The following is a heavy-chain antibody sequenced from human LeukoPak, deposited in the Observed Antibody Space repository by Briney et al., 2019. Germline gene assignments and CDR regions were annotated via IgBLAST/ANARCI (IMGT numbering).Heavy chain of an antibody. D-gene: IGHD6-19*01. J-gene: IGHJ3*02. CDR1: GYTFTSYD. Sequence: ASVKVSCKASGYTFTSYDINWVRQATGQGLEWMGWMNPNSGNTGYAQKFQGRVTMTRNTSISTAYMELSSLRSEDTAVYYCARVRSSGWSDAFDIWGQGTIVTVSS. V-gene: IGHV1-8*01. CDR2: MNPNSGNT. CDR3: ARVRSSGWSDAFDI.